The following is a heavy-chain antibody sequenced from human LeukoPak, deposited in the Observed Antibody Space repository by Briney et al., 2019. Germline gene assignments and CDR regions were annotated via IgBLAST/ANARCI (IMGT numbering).Heavy chain of an antibody. D-gene: IGHD7-27*01. CDR1: GGSISSSSYY. V-gene: IGHV4-61*01. CDR2: IYYSGST. Sequence: SETLSLTCTVSGGSISSSSYYWSWIRQPPGKGLEWIGYIYYSGSTNYNPSLKSRVTISVDTSKNQFSLKLSSVTAADTAVYYCARGANWGFYYFDYWGQGTLVTVSS. CDR3: ARGANWGFYYFDY. J-gene: IGHJ4*02.